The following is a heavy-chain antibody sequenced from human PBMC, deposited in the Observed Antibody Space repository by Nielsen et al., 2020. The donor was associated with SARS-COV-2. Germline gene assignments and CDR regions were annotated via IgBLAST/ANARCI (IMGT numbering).Heavy chain of an antibody. D-gene: IGHD5-12*01. CDR2: ISWNSGSI. CDR1: GFTFDDYA. V-gene: IGHV3-9*01. CDR3: AKEGGSGYEDYFDY. Sequence: SLKISCAASGFTFDDYAMHWVRQAPGKGLEWVSGISWNSGSIGYADSVKGRFTISRDNSKNTLYLQMNSLRAEDTAVYYCAKEGGSGYEDYFDYWGQGTLVTVSS. J-gene: IGHJ4*02.